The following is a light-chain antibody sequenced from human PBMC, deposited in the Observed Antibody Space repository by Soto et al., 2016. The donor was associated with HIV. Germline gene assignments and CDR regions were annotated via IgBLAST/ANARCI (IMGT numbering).Light chain of an antibody. CDR3: QRYDNLPIT. CDR1: QDISNN. J-gene: IGKJ5*01. CDR2: DAS. Sequence: GDRVTITCQSQDISNNLNWYQQKPGKAPKLLIYDASKLETGVPSRFSGSGSGTYFTFTITSLQSEDIATYYCQRYDNLPITFGQGTRLVIK. V-gene: IGKV1-33*01.